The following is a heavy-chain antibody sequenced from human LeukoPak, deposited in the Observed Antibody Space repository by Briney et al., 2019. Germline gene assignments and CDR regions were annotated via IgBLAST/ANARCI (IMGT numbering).Heavy chain of an antibody. CDR3: ARDLVIAVPAPMDV. J-gene: IGHJ6*04. Sequence: GGSLRLSCAASGFTFSSYSMNWVRQAPGKGLEWVSSISSSSSYIYYADSVKGRFTISRDNAKNSLYLQMNSLRAEDTAVYYCARDLVIAVPAPMDVWGKGTTVTVSS. V-gene: IGHV3-21*01. CDR1: GFTFSSYS. D-gene: IGHD6-19*01. CDR2: ISSSSSYI.